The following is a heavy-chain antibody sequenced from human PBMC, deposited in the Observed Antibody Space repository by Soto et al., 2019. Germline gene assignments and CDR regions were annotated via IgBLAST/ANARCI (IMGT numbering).Heavy chain of an antibody. D-gene: IGHD1-7*01. Sequence: GGSLRLSCAASGFTFSSYALSWVRQAPGKGLEWVSAISGSGGSIYYADTVTGRFTIPRDNSKNTLYLQMNSLRAEDTAVYYCAKDGLVITGTSDYYYYYGMDVWGQGTTVTVSS. V-gene: IGHV3-23*01. J-gene: IGHJ6*02. CDR3: AKDGLVITGTSDYYYYYGMDV. CDR1: GFTFSSYA. CDR2: ISGSGGSI.